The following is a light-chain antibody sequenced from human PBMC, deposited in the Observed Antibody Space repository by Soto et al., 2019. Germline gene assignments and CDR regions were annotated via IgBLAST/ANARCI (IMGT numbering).Light chain of an antibody. CDR1: QDISNY. Sequence: IQMTQSPSSLSASVGDRVTITCQASQDISNYLNGYNQRPGKPPELLIYSASNLHTAVPSRISGSGAGTDFTFTINSLLPEDFAIYYCRQTYSTPRTFGQGTKVDIK. J-gene: IGKJ1*01. CDR2: SAS. CDR3: RQTYSTPRT. V-gene: IGKV1-39*01.